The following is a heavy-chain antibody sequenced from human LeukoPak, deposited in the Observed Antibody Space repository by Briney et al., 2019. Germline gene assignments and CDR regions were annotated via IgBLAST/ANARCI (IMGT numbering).Heavy chain of an antibody. V-gene: IGHV4-31*03. J-gene: IGHJ4*02. D-gene: IGHD5-18*01. CDR3: TVGTTDGYSYGRFDY. CDR1: CRSISSGGFY. CDR2: IYYSGTT. Sequence: SQTLSLTCTVCCRSISSGGFYWSWIRQHPGKGLEWLGYIYYSGTTYYNPPLKSRVTFSVDTSKNQFSLKLNPVTAADTALYYCTVGTTDGYSYGRFDYWGQGTLVTVSS.